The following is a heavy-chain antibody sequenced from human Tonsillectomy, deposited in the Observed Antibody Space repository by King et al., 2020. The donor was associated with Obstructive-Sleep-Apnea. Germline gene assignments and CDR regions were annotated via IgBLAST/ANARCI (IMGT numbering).Heavy chain of an antibody. CDR1: GGSISGYF. CDR3: ARYHGDAFDI. D-gene: IGHD1-14*01. V-gene: IGHV4-59*01. CDR2: IYSSGST. Sequence: VQLQESGPGLVKPSETLSLTCIVSGGSISGYFWSWIRQPPGKGLEYIGYIYSSGSTNYNPSLKSRVTISVDTSNTPFSLRLNSVTAADTALYYCARYHGDAFDIWGQGTMVTVSS. J-gene: IGHJ3*02.